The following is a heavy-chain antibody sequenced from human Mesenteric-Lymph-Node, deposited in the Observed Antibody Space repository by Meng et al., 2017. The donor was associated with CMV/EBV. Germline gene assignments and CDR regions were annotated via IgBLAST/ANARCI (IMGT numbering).Heavy chain of an antibody. V-gene: IGHV1-18*01. CDR2: ISAYNGKT. CDR3: ARDTYYYASGRRFSDF. D-gene: IGHD3-10*01. Sequence: ASVKVSCKASGYSFNFYGISWVRQAPGQGLEWMGWISAYNGKTFYGNKFQGRVTMSTDTATTTAYMELRSLTSDDTAVYYCARDTYYYASGRRFSDFWGQGTLVTVSS. CDR1: GYSFNFYG. J-gene: IGHJ4*02.